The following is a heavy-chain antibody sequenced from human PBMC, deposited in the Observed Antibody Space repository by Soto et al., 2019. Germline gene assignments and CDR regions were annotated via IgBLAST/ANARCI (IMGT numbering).Heavy chain of an antibody. J-gene: IGHJ4*02. V-gene: IGHV1-46*01. CDR2: IDPSDGST. CDR3: ARKYYFDY. Sequence: QVQLVQSGAEVKKPGASVKLSCKASGYSLTCYYIHWVRQAPGQGLEWMGIIDPSDGSTTYAQRFQGRVSMTRDASTSTVYMELRSLTSDDTAVYYCARKYYFDYWGQGTLVTVSS. CDR1: GYSLTCYY.